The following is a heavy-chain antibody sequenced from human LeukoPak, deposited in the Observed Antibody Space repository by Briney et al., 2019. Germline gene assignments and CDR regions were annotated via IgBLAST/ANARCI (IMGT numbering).Heavy chain of an antibody. D-gene: IGHD1-1*01. V-gene: IGHV4-34*01. CDR3: ASGESGTFDY. Sequence: PSETLSFTCAVYGGSFSGYYWSWIRQPPGKGLEWIGEINHSGSTNYNPSLKSRVTISVDTSKKQFSLKLSSVTAADTAMYYCASGESGTFDYWGQGTLVTVSS. J-gene: IGHJ4*02. CDR1: GGSFSGYY. CDR2: INHSGST.